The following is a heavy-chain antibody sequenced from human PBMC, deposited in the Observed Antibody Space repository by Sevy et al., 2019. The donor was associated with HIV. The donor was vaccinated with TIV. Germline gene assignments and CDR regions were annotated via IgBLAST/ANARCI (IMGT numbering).Heavy chain of an antibody. D-gene: IGHD2-8*02. CDR3: AKDGAPYCTGGICFPYWYFDL. CDR1: GFNFSTYA. Sequence: GGSLRLSCAASGFNFSTYAMGWVRQAPGKGLEWVSTISNSGDNIYYADSVQGRFTISRDNSKNTVFLQMNSLRAEDTAVYYCAKDGAPYCTGGICFPYWYFDLWGRGTLVTVSS. J-gene: IGHJ2*01. CDR2: ISNSGDNI. V-gene: IGHV3-23*01.